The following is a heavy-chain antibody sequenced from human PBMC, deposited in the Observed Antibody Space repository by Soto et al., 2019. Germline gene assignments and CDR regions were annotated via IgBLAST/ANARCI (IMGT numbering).Heavy chain of an antibody. CDR1: GGSISSYY. Sequence: QVQLQESGPGLVKPSETLSLTCTVSGGSISSYYWSWIRQPPGKGLEWIGYIYYSGSTNYNPSLKSRVTISVDTSKNQFSLKLSSVTAADSAVYYCARDWARVAARTGDYYYYYGMDVWGQGTTVTVSS. D-gene: IGHD6-6*01. J-gene: IGHJ6*02. CDR3: ARDWARVAARTGDYYYYYGMDV. CDR2: IYYSGST. V-gene: IGHV4-59*01.